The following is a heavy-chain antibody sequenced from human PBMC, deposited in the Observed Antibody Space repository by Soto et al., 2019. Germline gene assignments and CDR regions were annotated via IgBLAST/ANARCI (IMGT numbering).Heavy chain of an antibody. CDR3: AKSPRAPIAVAGTLWNFDY. J-gene: IGHJ4*02. D-gene: IGHD6-19*01. Sequence: GGSLRLSCAASGFTFSSYAMSWVRQAPGKGLEWVSAISGSGGSTYYADSVKGRFTISRDNSKNTLYLQMNILRAEDTAVYYCAKSPRAPIAVAGTLWNFDYWGQGTLVTVSS. CDR2: ISGSGGST. CDR1: GFTFSSYA. V-gene: IGHV3-23*01.